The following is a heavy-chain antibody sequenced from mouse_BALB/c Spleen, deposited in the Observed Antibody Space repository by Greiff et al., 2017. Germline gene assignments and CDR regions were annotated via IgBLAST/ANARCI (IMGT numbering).Heavy chain of an antibody. V-gene: IGHV7-3*02. CDR3: AMSPLSYGYY. CDR1: GFTFTDYY. D-gene: IGHD2-2*01. CDR2: IRNKANGYTT. J-gene: IGHJ2*01. Sequence: EVKLMESGGGLVQPGGSLRLSCATSGFTFTDYYMSWVRQPPGKALEWLGFIRNKANGYTTEYSASVKGRFTISRDNSQSILYLQMNTLRAEDSATYYCAMSPLSYGYYWGQGTTLTVSS.